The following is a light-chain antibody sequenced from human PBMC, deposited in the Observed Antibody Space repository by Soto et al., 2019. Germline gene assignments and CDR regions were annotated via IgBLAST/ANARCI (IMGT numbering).Light chain of an antibody. Sequence: EIVMTQSPATLSVSPGERVTLSCRASQSVFSSLAWYRQKPGQAPRLLIYGAATRATSVPARFSGSGSGTEFTLTITSLQSEDFALYYCQQYHSWPAFGRGTKVDIK. J-gene: IGKJ1*01. CDR1: QSVFSS. CDR3: QQYHSWPA. V-gene: IGKV3-15*01. CDR2: GAA.